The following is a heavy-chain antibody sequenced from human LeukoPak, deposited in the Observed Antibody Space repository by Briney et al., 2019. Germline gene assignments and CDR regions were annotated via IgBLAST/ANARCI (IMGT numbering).Heavy chain of an antibody. Sequence: GGSLRLSCAASGFTFSSYTMHWVRQAPGKGLEWVSGISWNSGSIGYADSVKGRFTISRDNAKNSLYLQMNSLRAEDTALYYCAKDIRFLEWEGYYGMDVWGQGTTVTVSS. CDR1: GFTFSSYT. V-gene: IGHV3-9*01. D-gene: IGHD3-3*01. J-gene: IGHJ6*02. CDR2: ISWNSGSI. CDR3: AKDIRFLEWEGYYGMDV.